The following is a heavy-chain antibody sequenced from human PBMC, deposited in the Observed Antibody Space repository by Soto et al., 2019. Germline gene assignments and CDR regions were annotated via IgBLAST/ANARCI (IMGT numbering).Heavy chain of an antibody. J-gene: IGHJ5*02. D-gene: IGHD6-13*01. CDR2: VYHNGRT. Sequence: PXETLSLTCSVSGVSIDNYYWSWIRQAPGKGLEWIGYVYHNGRTSYNPSLKSRVSISVDRSKNQFSLDLSSVTAADTAVYYCAREDRISAPGGIWFHHWGQGTLVTVSS. CDR1: GVSIDNYY. CDR3: AREDRISAPGGIWFHH. V-gene: IGHV4-59*01.